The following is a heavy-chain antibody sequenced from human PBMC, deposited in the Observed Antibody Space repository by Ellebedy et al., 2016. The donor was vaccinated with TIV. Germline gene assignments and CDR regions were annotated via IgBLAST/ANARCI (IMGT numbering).Heavy chain of an antibody. CDR3: ARDHYGSLDV. D-gene: IGHD3-10*01. V-gene: IGHV4-4*07. Sequence: SETLSLXCTVSGDSITNFYWSWIRQSAEKGLEWVGRIYTAGSTHVNPSLKSRVTMSMDTAKNQFSLKLTSVTAADTAIYYCARDHYGSLDVWGQGITVTVSS. CDR1: GDSITNFY. J-gene: IGHJ6*02. CDR2: IYTAGST.